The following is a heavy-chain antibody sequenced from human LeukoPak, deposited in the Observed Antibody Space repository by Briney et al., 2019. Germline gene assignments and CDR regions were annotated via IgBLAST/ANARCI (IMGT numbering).Heavy chain of an antibody. CDR1: GW. J-gene: IGHJ4*02. CDR2: INGLGTAT. CDR3: ASVFDS. Sequence: PGGPLRLSCAGSGWMHWVRQAPGKGLVWVSGINGLGTATYYADSVKGRFTVSRDNAKNTVSLQMNSLSAEDTAVYYCASVFDSWGQGFLVIVSS. V-gene: IGHV3-74*01.